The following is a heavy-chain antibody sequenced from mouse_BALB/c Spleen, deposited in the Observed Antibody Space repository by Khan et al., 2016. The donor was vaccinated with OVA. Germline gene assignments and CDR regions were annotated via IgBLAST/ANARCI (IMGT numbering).Heavy chain of an antibody. CDR3: TRGGTATYACVPY. J-gene: IGHJ3*01. Sequence: EVQLQQSGPELVRPGASVKISCKASGYSFTGYYMHWVKQSHVKSLEWIGRINPYTGATTYNQNFTDKASLTVDKSSSTAYLELHSLTSEDSSVYSSTRGGTATYACVPYWGQGTLVTVSA. CDR1: GYSFTGYY. V-gene: IGHV1-26*01. D-gene: IGHD2-14*01. CDR2: INPYTGAT.